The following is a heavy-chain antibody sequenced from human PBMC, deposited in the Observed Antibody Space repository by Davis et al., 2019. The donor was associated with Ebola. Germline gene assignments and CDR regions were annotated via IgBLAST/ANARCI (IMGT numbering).Heavy chain of an antibody. CDR2: LIVSGAIT. Sequence: GESLKISCAASGFTFSTYAMSWVRQAPGKGLVWLSSLIVSGAITYYADSVKGRFTISRDNSKNTLYLQMNSLRAEDTAVYYCAKEGGRRGGYYYYGMDVWGQGTTVTVSS. CDR3: AKEGGRRGGYYYYGMDV. CDR1: GFTFSTYA. V-gene: IGHV3-23*01. D-gene: IGHD3-10*01. J-gene: IGHJ6*02.